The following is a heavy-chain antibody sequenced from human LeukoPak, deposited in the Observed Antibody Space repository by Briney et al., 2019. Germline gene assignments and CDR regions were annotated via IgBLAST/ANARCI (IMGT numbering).Heavy chain of an antibody. CDR1: GFTFSTYW. Sequence: GGSLRLSCAASGFTFSTYWMTWVRQAPGKGLEWVASVKQDGSEKLYVDSVRGRFTTSRDNAKNSEYLQMNSLRAEDTAVYYCARDAGRSGYDIFDYWGQGTLVTVSS. CDR2: VKQDGSEK. V-gene: IGHV3-7*03. CDR3: ARDAGRSGYDIFDY. D-gene: IGHD5-12*01. J-gene: IGHJ4*02.